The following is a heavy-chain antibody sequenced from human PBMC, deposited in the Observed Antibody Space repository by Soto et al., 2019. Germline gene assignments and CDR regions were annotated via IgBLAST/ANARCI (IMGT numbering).Heavy chain of an antibody. CDR2: IIPIFGTA. D-gene: IGHD6-13*01. J-gene: IGHJ6*02. V-gene: IGHV1-69*06. CDR1: GGTFSSYA. CDR3: ARDRKAEQQLVRSYYYGMDV. Sequence: GASVKVSCKASGGTFSSYAISWVRQAPGQGLEWMGGIIPIFGTANYAQKFQGRVTITADKSTSTAYMELSSLRSEDTAVYYCARDRKAEQQLVRSYYYGMDVWGQGTTVTVSS.